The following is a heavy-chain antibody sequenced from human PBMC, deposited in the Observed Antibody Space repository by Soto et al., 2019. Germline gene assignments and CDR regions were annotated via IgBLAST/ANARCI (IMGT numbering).Heavy chain of an antibody. D-gene: IGHD6-13*01. V-gene: IGHV3-23*01. Sequence: GGSLRLSCAASGFTFSSYAMSWVRQAPGKGLECVSAISGSGGSTYYADSVKGRFTISRDNSKNTLYLQMNSLRAEDTAVYYCAKEAASLVSHPYYFDYWGQGTLVTVYS. CDR3: AKEAASLVSHPYYFDY. J-gene: IGHJ4*02. CDR2: ISGSGGST. CDR1: GFTFSSYA.